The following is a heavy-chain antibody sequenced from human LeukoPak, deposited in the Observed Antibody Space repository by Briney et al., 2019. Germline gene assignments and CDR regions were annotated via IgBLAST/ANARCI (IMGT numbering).Heavy chain of an antibody. Sequence: PSETLSLTCTVSGGSFSGYYWSWLRQPPGKGLEWIGEINHSGSTNYNPSLKSRVTISVDTSKNQFSLKLSSVTAADTAVYYCAREVLISLGTFDYWGQGTPVTVSS. J-gene: IGHJ4*02. CDR1: GGSFSGYY. D-gene: IGHD3-16*01. CDR2: INHSGST. CDR3: AREVLISLGTFDY. V-gene: IGHV4-34*01.